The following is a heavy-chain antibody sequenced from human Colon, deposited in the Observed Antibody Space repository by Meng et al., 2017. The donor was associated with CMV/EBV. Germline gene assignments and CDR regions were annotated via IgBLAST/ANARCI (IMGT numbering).Heavy chain of an antibody. CDR1: GFTVSSNY. J-gene: IGHJ4*02. CDR3: AKSLFGMGQVVYFDS. D-gene: IGHD3-10*02. V-gene: IGHV3-53*01. CDR2: IYSGGST. Sequence: GESLKISCAASGFTVSSNYMSWVRQAPGKGLEWVSVIYSGGSTYYADAVKGRFTISRDNSKNTMSLQMKGLRADDTARYYCAKSLFGMGQVVYFDSWGQGALVTVSS.